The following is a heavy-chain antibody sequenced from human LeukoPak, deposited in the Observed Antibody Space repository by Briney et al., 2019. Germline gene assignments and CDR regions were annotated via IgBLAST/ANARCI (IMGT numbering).Heavy chain of an antibody. CDR3: ARVIAYYYYMDV. CDR2: INPNSGGT. V-gene: IGHV1-2*02. Sequence: ASVKVSCKASGYTFTGYYMHWVRQAPGQGLEWMGWINPNSGGTNYAQKFQGRVTMTRNTSISTAYMELSSLRSEDTAVYYCARVIAYYYYMDVWGKGTTVTISS. CDR1: GYTFTGYY. D-gene: IGHD3-22*01. J-gene: IGHJ6*03.